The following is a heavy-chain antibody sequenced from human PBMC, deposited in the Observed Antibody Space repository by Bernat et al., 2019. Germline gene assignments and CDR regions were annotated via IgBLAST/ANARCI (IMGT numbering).Heavy chain of an antibody. CDR1: GFTFSDYE. D-gene: IGHD3-3*01. Sequence: EVQLVESGGGLVQPGGSLRLSCAASGFTFSDYEMNWVRQAPGKGLEWVSHISRTGSTIYYADSVQVRFSMSRDNARNSLYLQMNSLRDEDTAVYYCAREKGMTIFRAFDIWGQGTMVTGSS. CDR2: ISRTGSTI. CDR3: AREKGMTIFRAFDI. J-gene: IGHJ3*02. V-gene: IGHV3-48*03.